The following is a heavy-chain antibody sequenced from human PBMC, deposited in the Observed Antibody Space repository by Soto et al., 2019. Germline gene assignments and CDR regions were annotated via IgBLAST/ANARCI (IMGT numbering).Heavy chain of an antibody. J-gene: IGHJ6*02. CDR1: GGSISSGGYY. D-gene: IGHD5-12*01. CDR3: TRRVDHYYDGTDV. CDR2: IYYSGST. Sequence: PSETLSLTCTVSGGSISSGGYYWSWIRQHPGKGLEWIGYIYYSGSTYYNPSLKSRVTISVDTSKNQFSLKLSSVTAADTAVYYCTRRVDHYYDGTDVWGEGTTVTVS. V-gene: IGHV4-31*03.